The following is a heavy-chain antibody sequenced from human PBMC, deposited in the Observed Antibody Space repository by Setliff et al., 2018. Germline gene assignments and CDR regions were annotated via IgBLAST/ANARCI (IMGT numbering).Heavy chain of an antibody. CDR2: IYYSGST. CDR3: ARQVSWFDP. Sequence: PSETLSLTCAVSGGSISSSNWWSWVRQPPGKGLEWIGSIYYSGSTYYNPSLRSRVTISLDTSKNQFSLKLSSVTAADTAVYYCARQVSWFDPWGQGTLVTVSS. V-gene: IGHV4-4*02. CDR1: GGSISSSNW. J-gene: IGHJ5*02.